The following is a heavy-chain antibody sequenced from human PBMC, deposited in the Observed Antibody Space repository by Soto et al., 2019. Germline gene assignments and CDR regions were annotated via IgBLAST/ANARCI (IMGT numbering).Heavy chain of an antibody. Sequence: QVQLVESGGGVVQPGRSLRLSCAASGFTFSSHSIQWVRQAPGKGLEWVAVISYDGSIKYYADSVKGRFTISRDNSKNTASLQMTSLRAEDTAVFYCAREWSTSGDLDYWGQGTLVIVSS. J-gene: IGHJ4*02. CDR1: GFTFSSHS. CDR3: AREWSTSGDLDY. V-gene: IGHV3-30-3*01. D-gene: IGHD3-10*01. CDR2: ISYDGSIK.